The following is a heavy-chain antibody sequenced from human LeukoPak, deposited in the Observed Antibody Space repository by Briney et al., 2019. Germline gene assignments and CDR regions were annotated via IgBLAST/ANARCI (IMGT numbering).Heavy chain of an antibody. D-gene: IGHD3-10*02. CDR3: ARGVRGVNSRPNLSIYYYYYMDV. V-gene: IGHV1-69*05. Sequence: ASVKLSCKASGGTFSSYAISWVRQAPGQGLEWMGGIIPIFGTANYAQKFQGRVTITTDDSTSTAYMELSSLRSEDTAVYYCARGVRGVNSRPNLSIYYYYYMDVWGKGTTVTVSS. CDR2: IIPIFGTA. J-gene: IGHJ6*03. CDR1: GGTFSSYA.